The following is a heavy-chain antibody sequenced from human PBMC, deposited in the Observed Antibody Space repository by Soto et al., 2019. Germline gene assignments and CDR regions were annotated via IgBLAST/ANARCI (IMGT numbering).Heavy chain of an antibody. D-gene: IGHD2-15*01. J-gene: IGHJ4*02. CDR2: MFYGVST. V-gene: IGHV4-39*01. Sequence: SDNLPLTCTFSGSSINSSGYYWVLIRQPPGKGLEWIGSMFYGVSTYYNPSLKSRVTVSVDTSKNQFSLNLRSVTAADTAVYYCARLPSRHLVAYWVQGNLVTV. CDR1: GSSINSSGYY. CDR3: ARLPSRHLVAY.